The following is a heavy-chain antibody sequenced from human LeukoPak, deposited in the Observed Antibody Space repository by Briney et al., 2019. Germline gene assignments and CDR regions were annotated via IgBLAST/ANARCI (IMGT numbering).Heavy chain of an antibody. CDR3: ARDGSGSYYNLPFDY. CDR2: ISSSGSTI. D-gene: IGHD3-10*01. V-gene: IGHV3-48*03. J-gene: IGHJ4*02. Sequence: GGSLRLSCAASGFTLSSYEMNWVRQAPGKGLEWVSYISSSGSTIYYADSVKGRFTISRDNAKNSLYLQMNSLRAEDTAVYYCARDGSGSYYNLPFDYWGQGTLVTVSS. CDR1: GFTLSSYE.